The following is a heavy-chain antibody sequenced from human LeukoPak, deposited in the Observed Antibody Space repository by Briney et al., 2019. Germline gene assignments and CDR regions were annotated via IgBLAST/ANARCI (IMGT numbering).Heavy chain of an antibody. V-gene: IGHV4-34*01. J-gene: IGHJ6*02. CDR3: ARGLHYNILTGGVDV. CDR1: GGSFSGYY. Sequence: SETLSLTCAVFGGSFSGYYWSWIRQSPEKGLEWIGEMSHTGATNYNPSLKSRVTVSVDTSKKQFSLNLRSVTAADTAVYYCARGLHYNILTGGVDVWGQGTAVIVSS. CDR2: MSHTGAT. D-gene: IGHD3-9*01.